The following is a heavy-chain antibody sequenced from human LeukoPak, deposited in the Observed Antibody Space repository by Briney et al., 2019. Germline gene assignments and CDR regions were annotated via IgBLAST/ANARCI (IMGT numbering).Heavy chain of an antibody. D-gene: IGHD3-3*01. Sequence: GGSLRLSCAASGFTFSSYGMHWVRQAPGKGLEWVAFIRYDGSNKYYADSVKGRFTISRDNSKNTLYLQMNSLRAEDTAVYYCARASPLLEAFDIWGQGTMVTVSS. J-gene: IGHJ3*02. CDR1: GFTFSSYG. CDR3: ARASPLLEAFDI. V-gene: IGHV3-30*02. CDR2: IRYDGSNK.